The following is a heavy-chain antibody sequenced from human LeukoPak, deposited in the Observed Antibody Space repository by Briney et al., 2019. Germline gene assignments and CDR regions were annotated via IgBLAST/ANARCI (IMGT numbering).Heavy chain of an antibody. D-gene: IGHD6-13*01. CDR3: ARQEQQLIYNWFDP. CDR1: GGSFSGYY. J-gene: IGHJ5*02. Sequence: SETLSLTCVDYGGSFSGYYCSWILQPPGKGLEWIGEINHSGSTNYNPSLKSRVTISVDTSKNQFSLKLTSVTAADTAVYYCARQEQQLIYNWFDPWGQGTLVTVSS. V-gene: IGHV4-34*01. CDR2: INHSGST.